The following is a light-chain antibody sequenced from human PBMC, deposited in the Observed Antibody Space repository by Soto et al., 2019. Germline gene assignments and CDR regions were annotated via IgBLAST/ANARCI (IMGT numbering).Light chain of an antibody. CDR1: QTISSW. CDR3: QQYSSYSLPT. Sequence: DIQMTQSPSTLSGSVGDRVTITCRASQTISSWLAWYQQKPGKAPKLLIYKASTLKSGVPSRFSGSQSGTEFTLTITSLLPDDFANYFCQQYSSYSLPTLGGGTKVDIK. J-gene: IGKJ4*01. CDR2: KAS. V-gene: IGKV1-5*03.